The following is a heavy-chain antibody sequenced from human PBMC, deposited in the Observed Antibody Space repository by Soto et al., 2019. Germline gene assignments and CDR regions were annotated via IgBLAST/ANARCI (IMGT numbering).Heavy chain of an antibody. CDR3: ARVPGSDWYFDL. CDR2: IGTAGDA. J-gene: IGHJ2*01. Sequence: GGSLRLPCAASGFTFSSYDMHWVRQATGKGLEWVSAIGTAGDAYYPGSVKGRFTISRENAKNSLYLQMNSLRAGDTAVYYCARVPGSDWYFDLWGRGTLVTVSS. V-gene: IGHV3-13*01. CDR1: GFTFSSYD.